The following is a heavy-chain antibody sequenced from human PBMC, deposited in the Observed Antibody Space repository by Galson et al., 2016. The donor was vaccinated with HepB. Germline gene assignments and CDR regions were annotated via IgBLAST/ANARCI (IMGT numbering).Heavy chain of an antibody. CDR2: IFTDGSGT. CDR3: GRGSKYGFDM. J-gene: IGHJ3*02. CDR1: GFIFSTYA. Sequence: SLRLSCAGSGFIFSTYAMSWVRQAPGKGLVWISRIFTDGSGTLYADSVKGRFTISRDNAKNTLFLQMNSLRADDTAVYYCGRGSKYGFDMWGQGTMVTVSS. V-gene: IGHV3-74*01.